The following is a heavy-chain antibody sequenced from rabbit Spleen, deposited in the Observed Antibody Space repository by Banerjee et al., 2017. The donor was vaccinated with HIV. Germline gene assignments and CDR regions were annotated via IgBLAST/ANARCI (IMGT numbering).Heavy chain of an antibody. CDR2: IGVGGGST. D-gene: IGHD4-1*01. Sequence: QSLEESGGELVKPGASLTLTCTASGFSFSSGYYMCWVRQAPGKGLEWIACIGVGGGSTYYACWAKGRFTMSSTASTTVTQQITSLPAADTSTYFCARDLVSGICLNFGWWGLGTLVTVS. J-gene: IGHJ3*01. CDR1: GFSFSSGYY. CDR3: ARDLVSGICLNFGW. V-gene: IGHV1S40*01.